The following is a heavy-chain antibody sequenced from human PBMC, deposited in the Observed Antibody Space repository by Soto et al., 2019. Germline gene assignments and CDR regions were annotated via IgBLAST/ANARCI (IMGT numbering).Heavy chain of an antibody. CDR3: AKGSYSSSWYSRRGMDV. CDR1: GFTFSSYA. Sequence: VGSLRLSCAASGFTFSSYAMSWVRQAPGKGLEWVSAISGSGGSTYYADSVKGRFTISRDNSKNTLYLQMNSLRAEDTAVYYCAKGSYSSSWYSRRGMDVWGQGTTVTVSS. D-gene: IGHD6-13*01. J-gene: IGHJ6*02. V-gene: IGHV3-23*01. CDR2: ISGSGGST.